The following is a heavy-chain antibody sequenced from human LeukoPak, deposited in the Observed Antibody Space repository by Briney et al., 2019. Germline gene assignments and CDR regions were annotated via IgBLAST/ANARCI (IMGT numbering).Heavy chain of an antibody. V-gene: IGHV1-8*01. CDR2: MNPNSGNT. CDR1: GYTFTSYD. J-gene: IGHJ3*02. D-gene: IGHD3-22*01. CDR3: ARDVFIKVDAFDI. Sequence: GPVKVSCKASGYTFTSYDINWVRQATGQGLEWMGWMNPNSGNTGFAQKFQGRVSITRNTSISTVYMELSSLRSEDTAVYYCARDVFIKVDAFDIWGQGTMVTASS.